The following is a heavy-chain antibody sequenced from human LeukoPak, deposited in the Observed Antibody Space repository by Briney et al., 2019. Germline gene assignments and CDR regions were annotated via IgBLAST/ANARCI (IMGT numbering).Heavy chain of an antibody. Sequence: GGSLRLSCAASGFTFSDYYMSWIRQAPGKGLEWVSYISSSGSTIYYADSVKGRFTISRDNAENSLYLQMNSLRAEDTAVYYCARDIYYYDSSGYSDYWGQGTLVTVSS. CDR3: ARDIYYYDSSGYSDY. D-gene: IGHD3-22*01. J-gene: IGHJ4*02. CDR2: ISSSGSTI. CDR1: GFTFSDYY. V-gene: IGHV3-11*01.